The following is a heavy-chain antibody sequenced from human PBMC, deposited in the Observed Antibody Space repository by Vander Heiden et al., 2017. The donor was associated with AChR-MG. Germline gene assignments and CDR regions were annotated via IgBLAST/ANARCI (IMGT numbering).Heavy chain of an antibody. J-gene: IGHJ4*02. D-gene: IGHD3-3*01. CDR1: GYTFTGYY. CDR2: INPNSGGT. V-gene: IGHV1-2*04. Sequence: HVQLVQSAAEVQKPGPSVKVSCKASGYTFTGYYMHCVRQAPGQGLEWMGWINPNSGGTNYAQKFQGWVTMTSDTSISTAYMELSRLRSDDTAVYYCARGGGSIAYYDFWSGSYYFDYWGQGTLVTVSS. CDR3: ARGGGSIAYYDFWSGSYYFDY.